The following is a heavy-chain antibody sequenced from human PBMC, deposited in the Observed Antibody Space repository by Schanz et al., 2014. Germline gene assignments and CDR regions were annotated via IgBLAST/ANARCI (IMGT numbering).Heavy chain of an antibody. CDR3: AKLSSSGRLAGYFDY. CDR1: GFTVSSDH. CDR2: ISASGGST. Sequence: EGQLAESGGGFVQPGGSLGLSCVVSGFTVSSDHMSWVRQAPGKGLEWVSTISASGGSTYYADSVKGRFTISRDNSKNILYLQMSSLRAEDTAIYYCAKLSSSGRLAGYFDYWGQGALVTVSS. J-gene: IGHJ4*02. V-gene: IGHV3-23*04. D-gene: IGHD6-19*01.